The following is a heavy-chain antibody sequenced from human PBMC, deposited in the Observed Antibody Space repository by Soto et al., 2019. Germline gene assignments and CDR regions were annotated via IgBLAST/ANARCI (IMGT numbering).Heavy chain of an antibody. D-gene: IGHD2-2*01. CDR3: ARVGVVADYYYYYMDV. CDR1: GYTFTSYD. CDR2: MNPNSGNT. J-gene: IGHJ6*03. Sequence: ASVKVSCKASGYTFTSYDINWVRQATGQGLEWMGWMNPNSGNTGYAQKFQGRVTMTRNTSISTAYMELSSLRSEDTAVYYCARVGVVADYYYYYMDVWGKGTTVTVSS. V-gene: IGHV1-8*01.